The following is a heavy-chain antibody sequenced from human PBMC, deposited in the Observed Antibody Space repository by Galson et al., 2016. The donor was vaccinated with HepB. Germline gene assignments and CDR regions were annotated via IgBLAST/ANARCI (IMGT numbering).Heavy chain of an antibody. J-gene: IGHJ4*02. Sequence: CAISGDSVSSNSAAWNWIRQSPSRGLEWLGRIYYRPNWHYDYAVSVKSRVTINPDTSKNQFSLQLNSVTPEDTAVYYCARASLITASVWTWSAVDYWGLGTPVTVST. CDR3: ARASLITASVWTWSAVDY. CDR2: IYYRPNWHY. V-gene: IGHV6-1*01. D-gene: IGHD6-19*01. CDR1: GDSVSSNSAA.